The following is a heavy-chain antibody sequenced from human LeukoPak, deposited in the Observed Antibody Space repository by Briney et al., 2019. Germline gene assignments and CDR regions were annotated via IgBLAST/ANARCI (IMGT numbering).Heavy chain of an antibody. CDR1: GGSFSGYY. J-gene: IGHJ4*02. CDR3: VRIWWITRDFDY. D-gene: IGHD3-16*01. Sequence: PSETLSLTCAVYGGSFSGYYWSWIRQPPGKGLEWIGEINHSGSTNYNPSLKSRVTISVDTSKNQFSLKLSSVTAADTAVYYCVRIWWITRDFDYWGQGTLVTVSS. V-gene: IGHV4-34*01. CDR2: INHSGST.